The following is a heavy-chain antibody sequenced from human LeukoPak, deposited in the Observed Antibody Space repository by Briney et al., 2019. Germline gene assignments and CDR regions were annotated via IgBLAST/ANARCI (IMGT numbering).Heavy chain of an antibody. V-gene: IGHV5-51*01. J-gene: IGHJ4*02. CDR3: ARQATYYYGSGSYYFSDY. Sequence: GESLKIFCNGSGCSFTSYWIGRGRQMAGKSLQWMGIIYPGGSGTRYSPSFQGRVTISADKSISTSYLQWSSLKASDTVMYYCARQATYYYGSGSYYFSDYWGQGTLVTVSS. CDR2: IYPGGSGT. CDR1: GCSFTSYW. D-gene: IGHD3-10*01.